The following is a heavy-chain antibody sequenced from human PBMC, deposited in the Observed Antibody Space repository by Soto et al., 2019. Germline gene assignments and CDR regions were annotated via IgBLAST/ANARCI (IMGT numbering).Heavy chain of an antibody. CDR2: LYYGRSA. D-gene: IGHD3-22*01. CDR1: GDSISSYY. CDR3: ALRSMAVVPEY. Sequence: QVQLQESGPGLVKPSETLSLTCAVSGDSISSYYCMWIRQPPGKGLESIGYLYYGRSANYNPSLKSRVTLSVDTSTNQCPLTLSSMAAVDTAVYYCALRSMAVVPEYWGQGTLVTVSS. V-gene: IGHV4-59*01. J-gene: IGHJ4*02.